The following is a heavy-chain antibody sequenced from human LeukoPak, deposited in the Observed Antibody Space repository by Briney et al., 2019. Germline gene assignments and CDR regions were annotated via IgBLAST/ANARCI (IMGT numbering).Heavy chain of an antibody. J-gene: IGHJ4*02. CDR2: ISYDGSNK. D-gene: IGHD2-15*01. Sequence: GGSLRLSCAASGFTFSSYGMHWVRQAPGKGLEWMAVISYDGSNKYYADSVKGRFTISRDNSKNTLYLQMNSLRAEDTAVYYCAKDLVVVAFISGVDYWGQGTLVTVSS. V-gene: IGHV3-30*18. CDR1: GFTFSSYG. CDR3: AKDLVVVAFISGVDY.